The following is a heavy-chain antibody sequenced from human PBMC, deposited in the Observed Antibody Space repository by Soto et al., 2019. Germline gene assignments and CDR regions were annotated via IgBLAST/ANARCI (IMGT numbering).Heavy chain of an antibody. CDR1: GFTFSVYY. D-gene: IGHD3-10*01. J-gene: IGHJ6*02. V-gene: IGHV3-11*04. Sequence: PGGSLRLSCAASGFTFSVYYMSWIRQAPGKGLEWVSYITSSGSGIYYADPVKGRLTISRDNAKNSLYLQMNSLRAEDTAVYYCARVKGWFGELSSSIYYGMDVWGQGTTVTVSS. CDR3: ARVKGWFGELSSSIYYGMDV. CDR2: ITSSGSGI.